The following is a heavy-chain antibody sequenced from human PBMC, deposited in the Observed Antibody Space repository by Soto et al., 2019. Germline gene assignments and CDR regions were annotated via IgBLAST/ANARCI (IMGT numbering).Heavy chain of an antibody. CDR1: GFTFSSYA. CDR3: AKGSDSSSWYVRDY. CDR2: ISGSGSST. J-gene: IGHJ4*02. D-gene: IGHD6-13*01. Sequence: GGSLRLSCAASGFTFSSYAMSWVRQAPGKGLEWVSAISGSGSSTYYADSVKGRFTISRDNSKNTLYLQMNSLRAEDTAVYYCAKGSDSSSWYVRDYWGQGPLVTVSS. V-gene: IGHV3-23*01.